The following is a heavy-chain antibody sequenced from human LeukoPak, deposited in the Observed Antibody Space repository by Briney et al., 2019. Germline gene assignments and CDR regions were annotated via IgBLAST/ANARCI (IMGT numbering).Heavy chain of an antibody. J-gene: IGHJ6*03. D-gene: IGHD4-17*01. CDR2: IYYSGST. Sequence: SETLSLTCAVYGGSFSGYYWSWIRQPPGKGLEWIGYIYYSGSTNYNPSLKSRVTISVDTSKNQFSLKLSSVTAADTAVYYCASHDYGDYYYYMDVWGKGTAVTVSS. CDR1: GGSFSGYY. CDR3: ASHDYGDYYYYMDV. V-gene: IGHV4-59*01.